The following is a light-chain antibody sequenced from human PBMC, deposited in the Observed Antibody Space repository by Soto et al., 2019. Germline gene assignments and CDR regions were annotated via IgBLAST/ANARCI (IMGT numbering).Light chain of an antibody. CDR3: MQTTQSWA. CDR1: QSLVHSDGNTY. V-gene: IGKV2-24*01. J-gene: IGKJ1*01. Sequence: DIVMTQTPLSSPVTLGQPASISCRSSQSLVHSDGNTYLSWLHQRPGQPPRLLIYKISNRLSGVPDRFSGSGAGTDFTLKISRVDAEDVGVYYCMQTTQSWAFGQGTKVEIE. CDR2: KIS.